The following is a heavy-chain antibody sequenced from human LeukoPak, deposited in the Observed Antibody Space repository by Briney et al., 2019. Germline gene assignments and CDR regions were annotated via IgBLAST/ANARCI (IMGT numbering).Heavy chain of an antibody. CDR2: ISYDGSNK. V-gene: IGHV3-30*18. J-gene: IGHJ4*02. CDR3: AKDTMRVRYFDWPSQPPADY. Sequence: PGGSLRLSCAASGFTFSSYGMHWVRQVPGKGLEWVASISYDGSNKYYADSVKGRFTISRDNSKNTLYLQMNSLRAEDTAVYYCAKDTMRVRYFDWPSQPPADYWGQGTLVTVSS. D-gene: IGHD3-9*01. CDR1: GFTFSSYG.